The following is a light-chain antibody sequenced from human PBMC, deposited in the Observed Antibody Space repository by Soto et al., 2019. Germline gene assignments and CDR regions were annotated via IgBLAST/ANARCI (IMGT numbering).Light chain of an antibody. J-gene: IGLJ3*02. CDR3: AAWDDSLRAWV. V-gene: IGLV1-47*01. Sequence: QSVLTQPPSAPGTPGQTVTISCSGGWYNIGKNLGYWYQQFPGTAPKLLIYMTNQRPSGVPDRFSGSKSGSSASLAVSGLRSEDEAVYYWAAWDDSLRAWVFGGGTKLTVL. CDR1: WYNIGKNL. CDR2: MTN.